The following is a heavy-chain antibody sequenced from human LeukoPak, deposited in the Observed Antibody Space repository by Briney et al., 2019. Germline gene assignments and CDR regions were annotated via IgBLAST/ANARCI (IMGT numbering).Heavy chain of an antibody. Sequence: PGGSLRLSCAASGFTFSSYAMTWVRQAPGEGLECVSGISGRGSSTSYADSVKGRFTISRDNSKNTLYLQMNSLRAEDTAVYYCAKSLYGGMDVWGRGTTVTVSS. J-gene: IGHJ6*04. CDR1: GFTFSSYA. V-gene: IGHV3-23*01. CDR2: ISGRGSST. CDR3: AKSLYGGMDV. D-gene: IGHD3-16*02.